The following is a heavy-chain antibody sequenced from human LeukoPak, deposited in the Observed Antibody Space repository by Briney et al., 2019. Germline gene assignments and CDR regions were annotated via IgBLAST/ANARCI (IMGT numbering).Heavy chain of an antibody. CDR3: ARDNGVWGLDAFDI. CDR1: GGSISSGGYS. J-gene: IGHJ3*02. D-gene: IGHD7-27*01. CDR2: IYHSGST. V-gene: IGHV4-30-2*01. Sequence: SETLSLTCAVSGGSISSGGYSWSWIRQPPGKGLEWIGYIYHSGSTYYNPSLKSRVTISVDRSKNQFSLKLSSVTAADTAVYYCARDNGVWGLDAFDIWGQGTMVTVSS.